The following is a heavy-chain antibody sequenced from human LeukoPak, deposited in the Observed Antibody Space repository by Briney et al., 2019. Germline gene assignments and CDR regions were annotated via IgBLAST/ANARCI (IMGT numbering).Heavy chain of an antibody. CDR3: ARPNITSYYDSRGYDAFDV. Sequence: GESLKISCKGSGYKFNAYWIAWVRQMPGKGLEWMRIIYPGDSDTRYSPSFQGQVTISADKSVSIAYLQWSSLKASDTAMYYCARPNITSYYDSRGYDAFDVWGQGTMVIVSS. CDR1: GYKFNAYW. CDR2: IYPGDSDT. D-gene: IGHD3-22*01. V-gene: IGHV5-51*01. J-gene: IGHJ3*01.